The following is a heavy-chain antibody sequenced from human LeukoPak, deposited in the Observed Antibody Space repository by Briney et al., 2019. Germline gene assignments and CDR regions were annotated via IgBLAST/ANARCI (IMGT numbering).Heavy chain of an antibody. D-gene: IGHD2-2*01. V-gene: IGHV4-31*03. CDR1: RGSISGGRYY. J-gene: IGHJ6*03. CDR2: IYYSGST. Sequence: SETLSLTCTVSRGSISGGRYYWSWIRQHPGKGLEWIGYIYYSGSTYYNPSLKSRVTISVDTSKNQFSLKLSSVTAADTAVYYCARSYFSSTSCSPYYYYYMDVWGKGTTVTVSS. CDR3: ARSYFSSTSCSPYYYYYMDV.